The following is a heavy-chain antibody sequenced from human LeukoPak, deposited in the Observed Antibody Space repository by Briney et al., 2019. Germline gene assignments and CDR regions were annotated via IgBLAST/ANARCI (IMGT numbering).Heavy chain of an antibody. CDR3: ARVVYSSSPDYYYYYMDV. J-gene: IGHJ6*03. V-gene: IGHV4-30-2*01. Sequence: PSQTLSLTCTVSGGSISSGGYYWSWIRQPPGKGLEWIGYIYHSGSTYYNPSLKSRVTISVDRSKNQFSLKLSSVTAADTAVYYCARVVYSSSPDYYYYYMDVWGKGTTVTVSS. D-gene: IGHD6-6*01. CDR2: IYHSGST. CDR1: GGSISSGGYY.